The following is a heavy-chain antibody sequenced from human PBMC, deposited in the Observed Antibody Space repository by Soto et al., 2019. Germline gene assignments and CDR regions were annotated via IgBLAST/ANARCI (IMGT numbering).Heavy chain of an antibody. D-gene: IGHD7-27*01. CDR3: ARDRGDRNDYYYGVDV. Sequence: SETLSLTCSVSGASISPYYWSWIRQPPGKGLEWIGYIYYSGSTNYNPSLKSRVTISLDTSKNQFSLKLSSVTAADTAMYYCARDRGDRNDYYYGVDVWGQGTTVTVSS. J-gene: IGHJ6*02. V-gene: IGHV4-59*01. CDR1: GASISPYY. CDR2: IYYSGST.